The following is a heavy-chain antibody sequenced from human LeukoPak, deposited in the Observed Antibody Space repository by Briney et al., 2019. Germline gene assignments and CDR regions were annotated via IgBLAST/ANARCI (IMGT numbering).Heavy chain of an antibody. CDR2: VYYSGSA. CDR3: AGHLDCNSTTCYYYFDY. J-gene: IGHJ4*02. D-gene: IGHD2-2*01. V-gene: IGHV4-39*07. CDR1: GASMSSSNYY. Sequence: SETLSLTCSVSGASMSSSNYYWGWIRQPPGKGLEWIVSVYYSGSAYYNPSLKSRVSISVDRSKNQFSLDLSSVTAADTAVYYCAGHLDCNSTTCYYYFDYWGQGTLVTVSS.